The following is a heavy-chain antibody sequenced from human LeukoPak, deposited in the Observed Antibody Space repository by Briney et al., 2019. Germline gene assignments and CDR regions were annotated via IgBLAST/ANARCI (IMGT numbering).Heavy chain of an antibody. CDR2: IRSKAYGGTT. CDR3: TRDLAWSSSWTFDY. D-gene: IGHD6-13*01. J-gene: IGHJ4*02. CDR1: GFTFGDYA. Sequence: GGSLRLSCTASGFTFGDYAMSWFRQAPGKGLEWVGFIRSKAYGGTTEYAASAKGRFTISRDDSKSIAYLQMNSLKTKDTAVYYCTRDLAWSSSWTFDYWGQGTLVTVSS. V-gene: IGHV3-49*03.